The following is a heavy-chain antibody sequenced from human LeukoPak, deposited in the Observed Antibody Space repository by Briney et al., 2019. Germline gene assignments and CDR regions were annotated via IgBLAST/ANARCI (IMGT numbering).Heavy chain of an antibody. J-gene: IGHJ3*02. Sequence: GGSLRLSCAASGFTFSSYGMRWVRQAPGKGLEWVAFIRYDGSNKYYADSVKGRFTISRDNAKNTLYLQMNSLSAEATAVYYCASSDYGDHGVRAFDIWGQGTMVTVSS. CDR3: ASSDYGDHGVRAFDI. CDR1: GFTFSSYG. D-gene: IGHD4-17*01. V-gene: IGHV3-30*02. CDR2: IRYDGSNK.